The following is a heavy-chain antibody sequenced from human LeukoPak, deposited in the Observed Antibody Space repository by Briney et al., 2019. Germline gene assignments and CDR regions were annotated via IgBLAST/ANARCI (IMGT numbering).Heavy chain of an antibody. Sequence: ASVKVSCKASGGTFSSYAISWVRQAPGQGLEWMGGIIPIFGTANYAQKFQGRVTITADESTSTAYMELSSLRSEDTAVYYCARDAGYCSSTSCYRFVEYNWFDPWGQGTLVTVSS. CDR1: GGTFSSYA. D-gene: IGHD2-2*01. V-gene: IGHV1-69*13. CDR3: ARDAGYCSSTSCYRFVEYNWFDP. J-gene: IGHJ5*02. CDR2: IIPIFGTA.